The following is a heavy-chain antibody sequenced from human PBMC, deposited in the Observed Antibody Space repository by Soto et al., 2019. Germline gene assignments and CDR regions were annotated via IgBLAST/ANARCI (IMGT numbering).Heavy chain of an antibody. J-gene: IGHJ4*02. CDR2: ISGYNGNT. CDR3: ARGWEQLPVPIDY. CDR1: GYIFTSYG. Sequence: QVQLVQSGAEVKKPGASVKVSCETSGYIFTSYGLNWVRQAPGQGLEWMGWISGYNGNTNYAQTFQDRGTMTIDTSRSTVYMELRRLTSDDTAVYYCARGWEQLPVPIDYWGQGTLVSVSS. V-gene: IGHV1-18*01. D-gene: IGHD1-26*01.